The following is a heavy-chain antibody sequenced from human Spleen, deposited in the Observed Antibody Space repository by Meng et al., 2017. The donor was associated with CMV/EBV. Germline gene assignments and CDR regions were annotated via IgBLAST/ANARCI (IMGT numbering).Heavy chain of an antibody. CDR2: IKRDGSET. J-gene: IGHJ6*02. Sequence: GESLKISCAASGFTFSSYWMSWVRQAPGKGLEWVANIKRDGSETYYVDSVKGRFTISRDNAKNSLYLQMNSLRAEDTAVYYCARDSPPVAGLGAGVNYYGMDVWGQGTTVTVSS. V-gene: IGHV3-7*01. D-gene: IGHD6-19*01. CDR1: GFTFSSYW. CDR3: ARDSPPVAGLGAGVNYYGMDV.